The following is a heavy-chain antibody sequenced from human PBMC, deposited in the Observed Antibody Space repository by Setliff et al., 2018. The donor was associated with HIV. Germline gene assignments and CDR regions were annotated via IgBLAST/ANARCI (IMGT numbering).Heavy chain of an antibody. CDR2: INPNVGGT. Sequence: ASVKVSCKGSGYTFTGYYVHWVRLAPGQGLEWMGWINPNVGGTTYAQKFQGRVTMTRDTSISTAYMELSRLTSDDTALYYCAREADYSYTGGQYRYWGQGTLVTVSS. D-gene: IGHD2-8*02. J-gene: IGHJ4*02. CDR3: AREADYSYTGGQYRY. CDR1: GYTFTGYY. V-gene: IGHV1-2*02.